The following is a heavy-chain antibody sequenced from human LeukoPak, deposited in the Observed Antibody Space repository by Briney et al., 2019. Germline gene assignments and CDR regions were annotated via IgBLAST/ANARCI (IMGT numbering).Heavy chain of an antibody. D-gene: IGHD6-6*01. J-gene: IGHJ4*02. CDR1: GFTFSSNA. CDR3: GRVRSSTTLDY. V-gene: IGHV3-30*01. CDR2: ISYDGSTK. Sequence: PGRSLRPSCAASGFTFSSNAMQWVRQAPGKGTEWVAVISYDGSTKYYADSVKGRFTISRDNSKNTLYLQMNRLRAEDTAGYYCGRVRSSTTLDYWGQGTLVTVSS.